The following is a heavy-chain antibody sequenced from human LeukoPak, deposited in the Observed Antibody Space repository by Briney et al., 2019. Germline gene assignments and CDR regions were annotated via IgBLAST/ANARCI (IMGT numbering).Heavy chain of an antibody. V-gene: IGHV1-8*01. CDR2: MNPNSGNT. Sequence: ASVKVSCKASGYTFTSYDINWVRQATGQGLEWMGWMNPNSGNTGYAQKFQGRVTMTRNTSISTAYMELSSLRSEDTAACYCARGPWALVVPAAMKYYYYYGMDVWGQGTTVTVSS. CDR1: GYTFTSYD. CDR3: ARGPWALVVPAAMKYYYYYGMDV. J-gene: IGHJ6*02. D-gene: IGHD2-2*01.